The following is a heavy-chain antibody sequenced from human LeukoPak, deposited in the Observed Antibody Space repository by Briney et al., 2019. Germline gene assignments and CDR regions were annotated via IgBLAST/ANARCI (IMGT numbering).Heavy chain of an antibody. D-gene: IGHD2-2*02. J-gene: IGHJ3*02. V-gene: IGHV1-8*03. CDR3: AGVCSSTSCYTASDAFDI. CDR2: MNPNSGNT. CDR1: GYTFTSYD. Sequence: GASVKVSCKASGYTFTSYDINWVRQATGQGLEWMGWMNPNSGNTGYAQKFQGRVTITRNTSISTAYMELSSLRSEDTAVYYCAGVCSSTSCYTASDAFDIWGQGTMVTVSS.